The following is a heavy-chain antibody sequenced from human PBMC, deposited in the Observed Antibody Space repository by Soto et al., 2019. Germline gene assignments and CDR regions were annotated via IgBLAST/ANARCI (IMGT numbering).Heavy chain of an antibody. CDR3: ARRTENFWSGYPEAFDY. CDR1: GFTFSMYW. V-gene: IGHV3-74*01. J-gene: IGHJ4*02. Sequence: PGGSLRLSCTASGFTFSMYWMHWVRQVPGKGPEWVSRISDDGSRADYADSVKGRFTITGDNAKNSVSLQMNSLRVDDTGVYYCARRTENFWSGYPEAFDYWGPGTLVTVSS. D-gene: IGHD3-3*01. CDR2: ISDDGSRA.